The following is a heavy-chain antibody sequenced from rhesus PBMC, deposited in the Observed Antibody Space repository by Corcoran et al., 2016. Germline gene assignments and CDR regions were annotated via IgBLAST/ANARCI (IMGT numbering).Heavy chain of an antibody. CDR2: IYGSGAGT. J-gene: IGHJ4*01. Sequence: QVQLQESDPGLVKPSETLSLTCAVSGGSISDDYYWSWIRQPPGKGLEWIGYIYGSGAGTHSNPSLKNRVTISLDTSMNQFSLKLSSVTAADTAVYYCARGCASWNVVGTFDYWGQGVLVTVSS. CDR3: ARGCASWNVVGTFDY. D-gene: IGHD6-25*01. CDR1: GGSISDDYY. V-gene: IGHV4-106*01.